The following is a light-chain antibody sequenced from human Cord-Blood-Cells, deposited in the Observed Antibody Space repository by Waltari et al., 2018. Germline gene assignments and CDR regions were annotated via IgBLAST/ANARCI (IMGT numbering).Light chain of an antibody. CDR2: DVS. J-gene: IGLJ3*02. CDR3: CSYAGSWV. Sequence: QSALTQPRSVTGSPGQSVTIPCTGTSSHVGGYNSVSWYQQHPGKAPKLMIYDVSKRPSGVPDRFSGSKSGNTASRTIAGLQAEDEADYYCCSYAGSWVFGGGSKVTVL. CDR1: SSHVGGYNS. V-gene: IGLV2-11*01.